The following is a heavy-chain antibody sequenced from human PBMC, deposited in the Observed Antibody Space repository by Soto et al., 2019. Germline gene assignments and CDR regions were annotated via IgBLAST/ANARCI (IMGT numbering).Heavy chain of an antibody. CDR1: GDSVSSGNSY. CDR3: ARLSGDYYFDN. Sequence: QVQLQESGPGLVKPSETLSLTCTVSGDSVSSGNSYWSWVRQPPGKGLEWIAYIYHTGIAFYNPSVKSRVTLSVDTSKNPFSLQLNSVTAADTAIYYCARLSGDYYFDNWGQGTLVTVSS. D-gene: IGHD1-26*01. V-gene: IGHV4-61*01. J-gene: IGHJ4*02. CDR2: IYHTGIA.